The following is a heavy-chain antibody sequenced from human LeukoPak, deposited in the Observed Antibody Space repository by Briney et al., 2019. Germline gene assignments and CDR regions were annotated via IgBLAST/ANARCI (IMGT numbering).Heavy chain of an antibody. Sequence: GRSLRLSCAASGFTFSSYGMHWVRQAPGKGPEWVAVISYDGSNKYYADSVKGRFTISRDNSKNTLYLQMNSLRAEDTAVYYCARLGIVVPDYWGQGTLVTVSS. J-gene: IGHJ4*02. D-gene: IGHD2-2*01. CDR3: ARLGIVVPDY. V-gene: IGHV3-30*03. CDR2: ISYDGSNK. CDR1: GFTFSSYG.